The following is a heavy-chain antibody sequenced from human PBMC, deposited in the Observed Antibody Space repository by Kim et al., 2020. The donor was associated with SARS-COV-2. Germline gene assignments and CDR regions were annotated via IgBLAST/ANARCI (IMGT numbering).Heavy chain of an antibody. V-gene: IGHV4-34*01. CDR3: ARSLYGDSTGCDY. CDR2: INHSGST. J-gene: IGHJ4*02. D-gene: IGHD4-17*01. Sequence: SETLSLTCAVYGGSFSGYYWSWIRQPPGKGLEWIGEINHSGSTNYNPSLKSRVTISVDTSKKQFSLKLSSVTAADTAVYYCARSLYGDSTGCDYWGQGTLVTVSS. CDR1: GGSFSGYY.